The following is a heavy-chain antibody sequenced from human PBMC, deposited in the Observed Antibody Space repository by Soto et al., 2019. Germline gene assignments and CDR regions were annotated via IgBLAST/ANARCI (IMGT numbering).Heavy chain of an antibody. CDR1: GFTFSVYG. Sequence: QVQLVESGGGVVQPGRSLRLSCAASGFTFSVYGMHWVRQAPGKGLEWVALVSYDGSIKYYADSVKGRFTISRDNSKNALYLQMNSLIVEDTAVYYCAQDGSHLAVAGTSPTSYFYGLAVWGQGTTVTVSS. V-gene: IGHV3-30*18. D-gene: IGHD6-19*01. CDR3: AQDGSHLAVAGTSPTSYFYGLAV. CDR2: VSYDGSIK. J-gene: IGHJ6*02.